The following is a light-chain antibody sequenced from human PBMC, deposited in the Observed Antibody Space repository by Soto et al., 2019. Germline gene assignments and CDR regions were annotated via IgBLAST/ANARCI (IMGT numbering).Light chain of an antibody. CDR1: QDISNS. J-gene: IGKJ5*01. CDR2: DAS. CDR3: QHCDSLPLT. Sequence: IRMTQSPSSLSASTGDRVTITCRASQDISNSLNWYQQKPGKAPKLLIYDASNLETGVPSRFSGSGSGTDFTFTISSLQPEDIATYYCQHCDSLPLTFGQGTRLEIK. V-gene: IGKV1-33*01.